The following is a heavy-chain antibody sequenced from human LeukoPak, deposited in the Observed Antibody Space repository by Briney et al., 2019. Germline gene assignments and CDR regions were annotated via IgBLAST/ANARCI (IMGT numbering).Heavy chain of an antibody. Sequence: SETLSLTCTVSGGSISSSSYYWGWIRQPPGTGLEWIGSIYYSGSTYYNPSLKSRVTISVDTSKNQFSLKLSSVTAADMAVYYCARPIYGSGHNWFDPWGQGTLVTVSS. CDR2: IYYSGST. V-gene: IGHV4-39*07. J-gene: IGHJ5*02. CDR1: GGSISSSSYY. D-gene: IGHD3-10*01. CDR3: ARPIYGSGHNWFDP.